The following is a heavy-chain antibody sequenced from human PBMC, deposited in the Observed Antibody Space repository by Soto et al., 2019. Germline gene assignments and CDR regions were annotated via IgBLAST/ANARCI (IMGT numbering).Heavy chain of an antibody. V-gene: IGHV3-33*01. Sequence: SGGSLRLSCAASGFTFSSYGMHWVRQAPGKGLEWVAVIWYDGSNKYYADSVKGRFTISRDNSKNTLYLQMNSLRAEDTAVYYCARDRFLSAFDIWGQGTMVTVSS. J-gene: IGHJ3*02. CDR1: GFTFSSYG. CDR2: IWYDGSNK. D-gene: IGHD3-10*01. CDR3: ARDRFLSAFDI.